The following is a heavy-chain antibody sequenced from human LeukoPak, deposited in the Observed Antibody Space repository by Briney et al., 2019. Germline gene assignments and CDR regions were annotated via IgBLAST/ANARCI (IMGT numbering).Heavy chain of an antibody. CDR2: IYTGGGT. J-gene: IGHJ3*02. D-gene: IGHD6-13*01. V-gene: IGHV3-53*01. CDR1: GFTVSSNY. CDR3: ARDRGRAEYTSSWYIFDAFDI. Sequence: GGSLRLSCAASGFTVSSNYMSWVRQAPGKGLEWVSVIYTGGGTYYADSVKGRFTISRDNSKNTLYLQMNSLRAEDTAVYYCARDRGRAEYTSSWYIFDAFDIWGQGTMVTVSS.